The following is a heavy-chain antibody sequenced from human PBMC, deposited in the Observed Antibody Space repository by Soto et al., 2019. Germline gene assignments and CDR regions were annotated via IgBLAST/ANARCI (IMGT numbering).Heavy chain of an antibody. V-gene: IGHV3-30-3*01. Sequence: VQLVESGGGVVQPGRSLRLSCAASGFTFSSYAMHWVRQAPGKGLEWVAVISYDGSNKYYADSVKGRFTISRDNSKNTLYLQMNSLRAEDTAVYYCARDRVIVVVTLDYWGQGTLVTVSS. CDR1: GFTFSSYA. CDR3: ARDRVIVVVTLDY. D-gene: IGHD2-15*01. J-gene: IGHJ4*02. CDR2: ISYDGSNK.